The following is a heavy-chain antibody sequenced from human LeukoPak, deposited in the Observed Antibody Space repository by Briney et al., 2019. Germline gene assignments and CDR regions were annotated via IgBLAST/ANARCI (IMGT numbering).Heavy chain of an antibody. Sequence: GVSLTIACKVSGYSLTRNWVAWVRHLPGKGREWMGFIYPGGSDTRYRPSFQRQVTMSVDKSIRTAYLQWSSLKPSDTAMYYCARRHFFTTGGSSWYFDLWGGRTLVTV. D-gene: IGHD3-22*01. CDR2: IYPGGSDT. CDR3: ARRHFFTTGGSSWYFDL. J-gene: IGHJ2*01. V-gene: IGHV5-51*01. CDR1: GYSLTRNW.